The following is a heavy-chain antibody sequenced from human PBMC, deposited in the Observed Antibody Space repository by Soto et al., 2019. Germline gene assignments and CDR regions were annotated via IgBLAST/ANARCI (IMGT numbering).Heavy chain of an antibody. CDR2: INHSGST. D-gene: IGHD4-17*01. V-gene: IGHV4-34*01. CDR1: GGSFSGYY. J-gene: IGHJ4*02. Sequence: SETLSLTCAVYGGSFSGYYWSWIRQPPGKGLEWIGEINHSGSTNYNPSLKSRVTISVDTSKNQFSLKLSSVTAADTAVYYCARGDETTVTTIFEYWGQGTLVTVS. CDR3: ARGDETTVTTIFEY.